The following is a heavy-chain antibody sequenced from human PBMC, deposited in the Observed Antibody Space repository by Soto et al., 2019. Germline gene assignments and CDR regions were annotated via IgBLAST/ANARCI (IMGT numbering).Heavy chain of an antibody. CDR2: IYYTESP. CDR3: ARDWLSSYYYYGMDV. CDR1: GGSVSGYY. D-gene: IGHD3-9*01. J-gene: IGHJ6*02. Sequence: KPSETLSLTCTVSGGSVSGYYWNWIRQSPGKGLEWIGYIYYTESPSYNPSLKSRLTISVDTSKNQFYLKLSSVTAADTAVYYCARDWLSSYYYYGMDVWRQGTTVTVS. V-gene: IGHV4-59*02.